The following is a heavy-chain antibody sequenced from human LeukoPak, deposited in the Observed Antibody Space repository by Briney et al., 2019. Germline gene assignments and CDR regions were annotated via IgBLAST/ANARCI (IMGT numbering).Heavy chain of an antibody. CDR2: ISKDGSTS. V-gene: IGHV3-74*01. D-gene: IGHD3-22*01. Sequence: PGGSLRLSCEASGFTFSNHWMHWVRQAPGKGLVWVSVISKDGSTSIYADSVRGRLTISRDNAKNTLYPQMNSLRVEDTSVYYCARDYYMGIVDQWGQGTRVTVPS. CDR1: GFTFSNHW. CDR3: ARDYYMGIVDQ. J-gene: IGHJ5*02.